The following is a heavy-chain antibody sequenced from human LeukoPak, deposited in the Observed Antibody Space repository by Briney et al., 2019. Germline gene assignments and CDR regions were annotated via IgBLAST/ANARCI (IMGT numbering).Heavy chain of an antibody. D-gene: IGHD2-15*01. V-gene: IGHV4-59*02. Sequence: NPAETLSLTCNVSGGFVSTYYWSWIRQSPGKGLEWIGYKYYSGNTNYSPSLQSRVTISVDTSTNQVFLQLTSVTAADTAVYYCARGEGGYYSHWHFDLWGRGILVSVSS. CDR1: GGFVSTYY. J-gene: IGHJ2*01. CDR3: ARGEGGYYSHWHFDL. CDR2: KYYSGNT.